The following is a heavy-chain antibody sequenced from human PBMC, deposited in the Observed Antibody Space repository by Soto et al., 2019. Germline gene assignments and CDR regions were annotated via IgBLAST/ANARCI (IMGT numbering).Heavy chain of an antibody. Sequence: PSETLSLTCTVSGGSISSGGYYWSWIRQHPGKGLEWIGYIYYSGSTYYNPSLKSRVTISVDKSKNQFSLKLSSVTAADTAVYYCARGVVPAARGHWFDPWGQGTLVTVSS. CDR2: IYYSGST. J-gene: IGHJ5*02. V-gene: IGHV4-31*03. D-gene: IGHD2-2*01. CDR1: GGSISSGGYY. CDR3: ARGVVPAARGHWFDP.